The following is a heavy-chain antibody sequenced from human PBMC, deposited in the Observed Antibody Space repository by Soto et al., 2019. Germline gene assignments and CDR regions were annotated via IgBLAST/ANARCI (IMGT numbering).Heavy chain of an antibody. CDR2: ISAYNGNT. J-gene: IGHJ6*02. V-gene: IGHV1-18*01. CDR3: ARTAFGKGSSWYRIPYGMDV. CDR1: GYTFTSYG. D-gene: IGHD6-13*01. Sequence: QVPLVQSGAEVKKPGASVKVSCKASGYTFTSYGISWVRQAPGQGLEWMGWISAYNGNTNYAQKLQGRVTMTTDTSTITAYMELRSLRSDDTAVYYCARTAFGKGSSWYRIPYGMDVWGQGTTVTVSS.